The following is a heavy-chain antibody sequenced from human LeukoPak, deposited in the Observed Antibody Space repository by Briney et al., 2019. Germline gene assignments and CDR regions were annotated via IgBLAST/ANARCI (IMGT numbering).Heavy chain of an antibody. J-gene: IGHJ3*02. CDR1: GYSFTSYW. D-gene: IGHD3-22*01. CDR3: ARINRDDSSQNDAFDI. CDR2: IYPGDSDT. Sequence: GESLKISCKGSGYSFTSYWIGWVRQMPGKGLEWMGIIYPGDSDTRYSPSFQGQVTISADKSISTAYLQWSSLKASDTAMYYCARINRDDSSQNDAFDIWGQGTMVTVSS. V-gene: IGHV5-51*01.